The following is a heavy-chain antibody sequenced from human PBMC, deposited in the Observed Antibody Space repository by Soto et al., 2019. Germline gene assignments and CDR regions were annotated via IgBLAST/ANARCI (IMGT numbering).Heavy chain of an antibody. CDR2: INSDGSST. Sequence: GGSLRLSCAASGFTFSSYWMHLVRQAPGKGLVWVSRINSDGSSTSYADSVKGRFTISRDNAKNTLYLQMNSLRAEDTAVYYCAREGNWNDVDYFDYWGQGTLVTVSS. V-gene: IGHV3-74*01. CDR3: AREGNWNDVDYFDY. CDR1: GFTFSSYW. J-gene: IGHJ4*02. D-gene: IGHD1-1*01.